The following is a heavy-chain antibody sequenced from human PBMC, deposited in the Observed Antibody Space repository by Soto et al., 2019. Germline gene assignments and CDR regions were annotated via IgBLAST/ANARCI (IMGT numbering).Heavy chain of an antibody. Sequence: SETLSLTCTVSGGSISSYYWSWIRQPPGKGLEWIGYIYYSGSTNYNPSLKSRVTISVDTSKNQFSLKLSSVTAADTAVYYCARALLTIGGIDPWSQGTLGTVSP. CDR2: IYYSGST. V-gene: IGHV4-59*01. CDR1: GGSISSYY. J-gene: IGHJ5*02. D-gene: IGHD3-16*01. CDR3: ARALLTIGGIDP.